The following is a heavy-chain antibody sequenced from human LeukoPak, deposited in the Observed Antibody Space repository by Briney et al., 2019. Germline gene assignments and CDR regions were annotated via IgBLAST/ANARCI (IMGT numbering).Heavy chain of an antibody. Sequence: VASVTVSFKASGYTFTVYYMHWVRQAPGQGLEWMGWINPNSGGTNYAQKFQGRVTMTRDTSISTAYMELSRLRSDDTAVYYCARGIAAAGSPVDAFDIWGQGTMVTVSS. CDR2: INPNSGGT. J-gene: IGHJ3*02. V-gene: IGHV1-2*02. CDR1: GYTFTVYY. CDR3: ARGIAAAGSPVDAFDI. D-gene: IGHD6-13*01.